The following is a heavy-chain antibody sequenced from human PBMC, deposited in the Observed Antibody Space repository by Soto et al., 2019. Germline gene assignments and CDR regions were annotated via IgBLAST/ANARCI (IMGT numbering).Heavy chain of an antibody. CDR1: GFTLSSYA. D-gene: IGHD3-3*01. CDR2: ISDGDDDDNT. Sequence: PGGSLRLSCAVSGFTLSSYAMTWVRQAPGKGLEWVSAISDGDDDDNTYYAASVKGRFTISTDFLKNTLYLQMNSLRTEDTAVYFCAMAREYDFWSGYYIEKAYWGQGTQVTVSS. V-gene: IGHV3-23*01. J-gene: IGHJ4*02. CDR3: AMAREYDFWSGYYIEKAY.